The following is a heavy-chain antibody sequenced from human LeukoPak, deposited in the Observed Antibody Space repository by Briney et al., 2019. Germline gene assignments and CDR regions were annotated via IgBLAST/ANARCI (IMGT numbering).Heavy chain of an antibody. D-gene: IGHD5-24*01. CDR1: GFTFHDHG. CDR2: INWNGINT. V-gene: IGHV3-20*04. CDR3: ARDRLDGWLQEQDF. J-gene: IGHJ4*02. Sequence: GGSLRLSCAASGFTFHDHGMSWVRQAPGKGLEWVSGINWNGINTVYAYSVRGRFTISRDSAKNSLYLQMDSLRADDTALYYCARDRLDGWLQEQDFWGQGTLVTVSS.